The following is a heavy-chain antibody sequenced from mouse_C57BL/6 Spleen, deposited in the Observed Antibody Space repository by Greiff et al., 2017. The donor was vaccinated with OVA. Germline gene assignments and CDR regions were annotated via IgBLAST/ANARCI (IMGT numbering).Heavy chain of an antibody. V-gene: IGHV1-62-2*01. D-gene: IGHD2-1*01. Sequence: QVQLQQSGAELVKPGASVKLSCKASGYTFTEYTIHWVKQRSGQGLEWIGWFYPGSGSIKYNEKFKDKATLTADKSSSTVYMELSRLTSEDSAVYVCARHEGGIYYGNLYAMDYWGQGTSVTVSS. CDR2: FYPGSGSI. J-gene: IGHJ4*01. CDR3: ARHEGGIYYGNLYAMDY. CDR1: GYTFTEYT.